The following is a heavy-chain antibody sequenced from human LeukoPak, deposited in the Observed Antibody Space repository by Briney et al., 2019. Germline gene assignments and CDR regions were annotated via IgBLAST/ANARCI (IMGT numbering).Heavy chain of an antibody. J-gene: IGHJ4*02. V-gene: IGHV3-23*01. CDR3: AKDGDTLGVPGYY. CDR1: GFTFSSYW. Sequence: GGSLRLSCAASGFTFSSYWMSWVRQAPGKGLEWVSAISGSGGSTYYADSVKGRLTISRDNSKNTLYLQMNSLRAEDTAVYYCAKDGDTLGVPGYYWGQGTLVTVSS. D-gene: IGHD7-27*01. CDR2: ISGSGGST.